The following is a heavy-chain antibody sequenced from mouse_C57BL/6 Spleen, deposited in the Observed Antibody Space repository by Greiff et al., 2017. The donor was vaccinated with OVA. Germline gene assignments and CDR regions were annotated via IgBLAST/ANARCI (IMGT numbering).Heavy chain of an antibody. J-gene: IGHJ3*01. CDR1: GYAFSSYW. V-gene: IGHV1-80*01. CDR3: ARSDDYGAWFAY. Sequence: VHLVESGAELVKPGASVKISCKASGYAFSSYWMNWVKQRPGKGLEWIGQIYPGDGDTNYNGKFKGKATLTADKSSSTAYMQLSSLTSEDSAVYFCARSDDYGAWFAYWGQGTLVTVSA. D-gene: IGHD2-4*01. CDR2: IYPGDGDT.